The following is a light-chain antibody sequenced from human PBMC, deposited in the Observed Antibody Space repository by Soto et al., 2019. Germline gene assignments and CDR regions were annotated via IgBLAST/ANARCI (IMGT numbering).Light chain of an antibody. Sequence: EVVLSQSPATLPVSPGERATLSCRASRGVSSYLAWYQRKPGQAPRLLICDASNRATGIPARFSGSGSGTDFPLTISRREHEYFAGYYRQDHSNLPCTFGQGTKVDI. CDR2: DAS. CDR3: QDHSNLPCT. CDR1: RGVSSY. J-gene: IGKJ1*01. V-gene: IGKV3D-11*01.